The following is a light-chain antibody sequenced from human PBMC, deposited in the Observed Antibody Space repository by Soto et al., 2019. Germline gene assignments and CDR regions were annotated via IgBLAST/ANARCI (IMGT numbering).Light chain of an antibody. CDR2: ATS. J-gene: IGKJ2*01. CDR1: QGIRN. CDR3: LQHNTYPYT. Sequence: DIQMTQSPFSLSASVGDRVTITCRASQGIRNLGLFQQKPGEAPKRLIYATSSLESGVPSRFSGSGSGTEFTLTISSLPPEDFATYFCLQHNTYPYTFGQGTKLDIK. V-gene: IGKV1-17*01.